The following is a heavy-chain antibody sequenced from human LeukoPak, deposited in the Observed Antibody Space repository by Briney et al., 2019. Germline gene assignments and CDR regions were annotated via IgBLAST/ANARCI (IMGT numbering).Heavy chain of an antibody. CDR1: GFTFSSYW. CDR3: AREGRVSGYDFDC. CDR2: INSDGSSI. V-gene: IGHV3-74*03. D-gene: IGHD5-12*01. J-gene: IGHJ4*02. Sequence: GGSLRLSCAASGFTFSSYWMHWVPQAPRKRLLCVSRINSDGSSITNADSAKGRITISRDNAKNRLFLQMNSLRVEDTAVYYCAREGRVSGYDFDCWGQGTLVTVSS.